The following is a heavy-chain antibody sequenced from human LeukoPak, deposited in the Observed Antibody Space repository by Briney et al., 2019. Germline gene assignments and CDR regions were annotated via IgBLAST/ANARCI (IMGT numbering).Heavy chain of an antibody. CDR1: GGSISTSSYY. CDR3: AREGYYYGSGSTNAFDI. CDR2: IYYSGST. V-gene: IGHV4-39*07. D-gene: IGHD3-10*01. Sequence: SETLSLTCTVSGGSISTSSYYWGWIRQPPGKGLECIGNIYYSGSTYYNPSLKSRVTISVDTSKNQFSLKLSSVTAADTAVYYCAREGYYYGSGSTNAFDIWGQGTMVTVSS. J-gene: IGHJ3*02.